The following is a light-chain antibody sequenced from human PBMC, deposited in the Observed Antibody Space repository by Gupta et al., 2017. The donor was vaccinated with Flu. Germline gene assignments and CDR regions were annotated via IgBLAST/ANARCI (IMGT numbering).Light chain of an antibody. J-gene: IGKJ5*01. CDR2: ATS. V-gene: IGKV1-12*01. CDR3: QQANSFPNT. Sequence: DIQMTQSPSSVSAFVGDRVTITCRASQDIYRWLAWYHQKPGEAPKLPMGATSTLQSGVPSRFSGSGSGTDFALTISSMQAEDTGTYYCQQANSFPNTFGQGTRLEI. CDR1: QDIYRW.